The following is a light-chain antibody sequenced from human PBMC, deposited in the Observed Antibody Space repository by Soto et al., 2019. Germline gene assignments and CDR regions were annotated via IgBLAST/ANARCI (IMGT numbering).Light chain of an antibody. CDR2: DVS. CDR1: SSDVGGYNY. CDR3: SSYTSSSTQV. V-gene: IGLV2-14*01. J-gene: IGLJ1*01. Sequence: QSALTRPASVPGSPGQSITISCTGTSSDVGGYNYVSWYQQHPGKAPKLMIYDVSNRPSGVSNRFSGSKSGNTASLTISGLQAEDEADYYCSSYTSSSTQVFGTGTKVTVL.